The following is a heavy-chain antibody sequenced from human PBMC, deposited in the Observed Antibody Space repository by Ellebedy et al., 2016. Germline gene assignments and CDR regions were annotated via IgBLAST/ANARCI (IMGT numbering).Heavy chain of an antibody. CDR1: GFTFSTYG. CDR3: ARTDYGGNIEFHFDS. J-gene: IGHJ4*02. D-gene: IGHD4-23*01. V-gene: IGHV3-48*04. CDR2: LDGSSSTI. Sequence: GESLKISCAASGFTFSTYGMNWVRRAPGKGLEWIAYLDGSSSTIYYADSVKGRFTISRDNARNSLFLQMNNVRAEDTAVYYCARTDYGGNIEFHFDSWGQGTLVTVSS.